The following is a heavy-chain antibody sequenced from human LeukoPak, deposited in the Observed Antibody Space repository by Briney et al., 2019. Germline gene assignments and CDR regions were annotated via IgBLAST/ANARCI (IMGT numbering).Heavy chain of an antibody. Sequence: PGESLKISCKGSGYSFSSFWIGWVRQMPGKGLEWMGIFYPGDSATRYSPSFQGQVTISADKSISTAYQQWNSLKASDTAMYYCATVGRYCSTSNCYTHWGQGTLVTVSS. D-gene: IGHD2-2*02. CDR3: ATVGRYCSTSNCYTH. CDR2: FYPGDSAT. CDR1: GYSFSSFW. J-gene: IGHJ4*02. V-gene: IGHV5-51*03.